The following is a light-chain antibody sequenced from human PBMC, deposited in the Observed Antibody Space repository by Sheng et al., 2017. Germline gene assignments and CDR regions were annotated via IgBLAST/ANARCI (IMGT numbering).Light chain of an antibody. CDR2: KAS. CDR1: QSVSPW. CDR3: QQYDRFPHT. V-gene: IGKV1-5*03. Sequence: DIHLTQSPSTLSASVGDRVTITCRASQSVSPWLAWYQQRPGRAPNVLVYKASILQSGISSRFSGSGSGTEFILNISSLQPDDYGTYYCQQYDRFPHTFGQGTKLAIK. J-gene: IGKJ2*01.